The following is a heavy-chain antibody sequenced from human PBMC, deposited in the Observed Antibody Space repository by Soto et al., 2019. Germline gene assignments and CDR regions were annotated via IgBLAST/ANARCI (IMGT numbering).Heavy chain of an antibody. D-gene: IGHD5-12*01. J-gene: IGHJ2*01. V-gene: IGHV4-30-2*01. CDR3: ARGSGDIVATIFDL. CDR2: IYHSGST. CDR1: CGSISSGGYS. Sequence: TLSLTCAVSCGSISSGGYSWSWIRQPPGKGLEWIGYIYHSGSTYYNPSLKSRVTISVDRSKNQFSLKLSSLTAADTAVYYCARGSGDIVATIFDLWGRGTLVTVSS.